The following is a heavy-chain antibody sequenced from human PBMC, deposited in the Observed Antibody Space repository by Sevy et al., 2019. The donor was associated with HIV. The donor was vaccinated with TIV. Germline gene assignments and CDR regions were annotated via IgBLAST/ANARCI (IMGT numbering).Heavy chain of an antibody. V-gene: IGHV3-7*03. CDR3: ARPYRTDPFYYSGSSGYYYPSYFDY. CDR1: GFTFNDYW. CDR2: INQDGSEK. D-gene: IGHD3-22*01. J-gene: IGHJ4*02. Sequence: GGSLRLSCAASGFTFNDYWMTWVRQAPGKGPEWVANINQDGSEKLYVDSVKGRFTISRDNAKNSLYLQMHSLGVEDTVVYYCARPYRTDPFYYSGSSGYYYPSYFDYWGQGTLVTVSS.